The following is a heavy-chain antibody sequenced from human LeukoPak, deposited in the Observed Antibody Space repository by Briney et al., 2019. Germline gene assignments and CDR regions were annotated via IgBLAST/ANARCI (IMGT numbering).Heavy chain of an antibody. CDR2: IKQDGSEK. CDR3: ARHREYYGSGSYYKGDNWFDP. Sequence: GGSLRLSCAASGFTFSSYWMSWVRQAPGKGLEWVANIKQDGSEKFYVDSVKGRFTISRDNTQNSLYLQMNSLRAEDMAVYYCARHREYYGSGSYYKGDNWFDPWGQGTLVTVSS. CDR1: GFTFSSYW. V-gene: IGHV3-7*01. J-gene: IGHJ5*02. D-gene: IGHD3-10*01.